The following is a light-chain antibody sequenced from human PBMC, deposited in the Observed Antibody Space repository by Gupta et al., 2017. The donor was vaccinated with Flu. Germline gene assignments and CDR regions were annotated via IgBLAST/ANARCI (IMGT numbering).Light chain of an antibody. Sequence: DIQMTQSPSTLSASVGDRVTITCRASQSISSYLNWYQHKPGKAPKLLIYPASTLQSGVPSGFRASGCGSDFTIAITILQPGHLATYFCHQYYSTPYTFGQGTKLEIK. CDR2: PAS. CDR1: QSISSY. V-gene: IGKV1-39*01. CDR3: HQYYSTPYT. J-gene: IGKJ2*01.